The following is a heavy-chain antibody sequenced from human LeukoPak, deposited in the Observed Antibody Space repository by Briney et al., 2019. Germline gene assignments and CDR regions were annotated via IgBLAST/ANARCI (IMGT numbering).Heavy chain of an antibody. CDR1: GGTFSSYA. V-gene: IGHV1-69*13. CDR3: ARFITMVRGDNYFDY. D-gene: IGHD3-10*01. CDR2: IIPIFGTA. Sequence: SVKVSCKASGGTFSSYAINWVRQAPGQGLEWMGGIIPIFGTANYAQKFQGRVTITADESTSTAYMELSSLRSEDTAVYYCARFITMVRGDNYFDYWGQGTLVTVSS. J-gene: IGHJ4*02.